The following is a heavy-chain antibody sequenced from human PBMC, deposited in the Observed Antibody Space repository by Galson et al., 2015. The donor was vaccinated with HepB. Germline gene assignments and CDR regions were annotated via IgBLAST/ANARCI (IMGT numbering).Heavy chain of an antibody. CDR3: AKRAPFVVVVVPAATEGGDALDI. CDR2: ISGSGGST. CDR1: GFTFSSYA. V-gene: IGHV3-23*01. Sequence: SLRLSCAASGFTFSSYAMSWVRQAPGKGLEWVSAISGSGGSTYYADSVKGRFTISRDNSKNTLYLQMNSLRAEDTAVYYCAKRAPFVVVVVPAATEGGDALDIWGQGTMVTVSS. D-gene: IGHD2-2*01. J-gene: IGHJ3*02.